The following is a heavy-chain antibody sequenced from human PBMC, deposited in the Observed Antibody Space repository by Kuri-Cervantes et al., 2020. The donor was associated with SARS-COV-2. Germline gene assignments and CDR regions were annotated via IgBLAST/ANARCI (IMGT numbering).Heavy chain of an antibody. CDR3: APRDY. V-gene: IGHV3-30*02. CDR2: IRYDGSNK. CDR1: GFTFSSYG. Sequence: GESLKISCAASGFTFSSYGMHWVRQAPGKGLEWVAFIRYDGSNKYYADSVKGRFTISRDNSKKTLYLQMNSLRVEDTALYYCAPRDYWGQGTLVTVSS. J-gene: IGHJ4*02.